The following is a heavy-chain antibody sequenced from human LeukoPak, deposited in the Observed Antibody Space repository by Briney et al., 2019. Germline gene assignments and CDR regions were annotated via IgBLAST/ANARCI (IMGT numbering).Heavy chain of an antibody. CDR3: ARDRGYSYGYWYYY. D-gene: IGHD5-18*01. CDR1: GFTFNRYS. V-gene: IGHV3-48*04. J-gene: IGHJ4*02. Sequence: GGSLRLSCAASGFTFNRYSMNWVRQAPGKGLEWVSYISSSSSTIYYADSVKGRFTISRDNAKNSLYLQMNSLRAEDTALYYCARDRGYSYGYWYYYWGQGTLVTVSS. CDR2: ISSSSSTI.